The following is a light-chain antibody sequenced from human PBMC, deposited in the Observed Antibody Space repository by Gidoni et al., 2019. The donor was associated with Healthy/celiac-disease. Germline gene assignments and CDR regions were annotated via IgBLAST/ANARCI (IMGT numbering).Light chain of an antibody. V-gene: IGKV1-33*01. CDR3: QQYDNLPLV. J-gene: IGKJ2*01. Sequence: DIQLTQSPSSLSASVGDRVTITCQASQDISNYLNWYQQKPGKPPKRLIYDASNLETGVPSRCSGSGSGTDFTFTISSLQPEDIATYYCQQYDNLPLVFGQGTKLEIK. CDR2: DAS. CDR1: QDISNY.